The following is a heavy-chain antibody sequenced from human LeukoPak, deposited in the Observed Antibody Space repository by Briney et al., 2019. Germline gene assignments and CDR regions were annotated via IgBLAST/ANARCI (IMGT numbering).Heavy chain of an antibody. CDR3: ARALTTVTQYYSDY. Sequence: PSETLSLTCAVSGGSISRSNWWSWVRQPLGKGLEWIGEIYHSGSTNYNPSLKSRVNISVDKSKNQFSLKLSSVTAADTAVYYCARALTTVTQYYSDYWGQGTLVTVSS. J-gene: IGHJ4*02. D-gene: IGHD4-17*01. CDR2: IYHSGST. V-gene: IGHV4-4*02. CDR1: GGSISRSNW.